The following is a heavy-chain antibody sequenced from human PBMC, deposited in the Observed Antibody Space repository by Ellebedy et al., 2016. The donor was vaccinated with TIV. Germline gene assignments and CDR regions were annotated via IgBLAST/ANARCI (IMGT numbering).Heavy chain of an antibody. Sequence: GGSLRLXXAASGFTFSSYGMHWVRQAPGKGLEWVAVISYDGSNKYYADSVKGRITISRDNSKNTLYLQMNSLRAEDTAVYYCAKTKLMGIAVAELDYWGQGTLVTVSS. CDR3: AKTKLMGIAVAELDY. CDR2: ISYDGSNK. V-gene: IGHV3-30*18. J-gene: IGHJ4*02. D-gene: IGHD6-19*01. CDR1: GFTFSSYG.